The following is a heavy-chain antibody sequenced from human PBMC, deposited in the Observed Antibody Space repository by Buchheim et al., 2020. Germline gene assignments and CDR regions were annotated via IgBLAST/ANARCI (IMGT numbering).Heavy chain of an antibody. Sequence: QVQLQESGPGLVKPSETLSLTCDVSGDSISSNNWWTWVRQPPGKGLEWIGEIYHSGSTNFNPSPKSRVTLSMDRSKNQFSLKLNSMTAADTAVYYCARDSGVAARGFDFWGQGTL. J-gene: IGHJ4*02. CDR3: ARDSGVAARGFDF. CDR2: IYHSGST. D-gene: IGHD6-13*01. CDR1: GDSISSNNW. V-gene: IGHV4-4*02.